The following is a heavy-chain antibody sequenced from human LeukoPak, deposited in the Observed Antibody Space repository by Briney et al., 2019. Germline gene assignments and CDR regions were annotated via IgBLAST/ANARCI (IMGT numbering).Heavy chain of an antibody. Sequence: PGGSLRLSCAASGFNFSSYWMNWVRQAPGKGLEWVANIKQDGGEQYYVDSVKDRFTISRDNAKKSLILQMNSLRAEDTALYYCARYSSSSIFGYMDVWGKGTTVTVSS. CDR3: ARYSSSSIFGYMDV. CDR1: GFNFSSYW. J-gene: IGHJ6*03. D-gene: IGHD6-13*01. CDR2: IKQDGGEQ. V-gene: IGHV3-7*03.